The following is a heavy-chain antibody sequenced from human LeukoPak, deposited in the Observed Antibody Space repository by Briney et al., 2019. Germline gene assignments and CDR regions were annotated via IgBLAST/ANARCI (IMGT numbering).Heavy chain of an antibody. J-gene: IGHJ1*01. CDR2: INHSGST. Sequence: KPSETLSLTCAVYGGSFSGYYWSWIRQPPGKGLEWIGEINHSGSTTYNPSLKSRVTISVDTSKNQFSLNLSSVTAADPAIFYCARESYGAYVKYFQHWGQGTLVTVSS. CDR3: ARESYGAYVKYFQH. CDR1: GGSFSGYY. D-gene: IGHD4-17*01. V-gene: IGHV4-34*01.